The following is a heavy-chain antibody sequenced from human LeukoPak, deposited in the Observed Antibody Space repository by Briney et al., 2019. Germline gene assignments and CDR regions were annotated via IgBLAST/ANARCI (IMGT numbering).Heavy chain of an antibody. CDR2: IYHSGST. D-gene: IGHD1-26*01. CDR3: ARGREVGATFFDY. V-gene: IGHV4-59*01. Sequence: SETLSLTCTVSGGSISSYYWSWIRQPPGKGLEWIGYIYHSGSTNYNPSLKSRATISEDTSKNQFSLKLSSVTAADTAVYYCARGREVGATFFDYWGQGTLVTVSS. J-gene: IGHJ4*02. CDR1: GGSISSYY.